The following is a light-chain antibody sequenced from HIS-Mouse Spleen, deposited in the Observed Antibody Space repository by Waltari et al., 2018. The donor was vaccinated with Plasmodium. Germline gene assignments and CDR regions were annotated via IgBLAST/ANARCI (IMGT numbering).Light chain of an antibody. CDR2: EDS. Sequence: SYELTQPPSVSVSPGQTARITCSGDALPKKYAYWYQQKSGQAPVLVIYEDSKRPPGIPVSVSGSSAGTMATLTISVAQVEDEADYYCYSTDSSGNHRVFGGGTKLTVL. CDR1: ALPKKY. J-gene: IGLJ3*02. CDR3: YSTDSSGNHRV. V-gene: IGLV3-10*01.